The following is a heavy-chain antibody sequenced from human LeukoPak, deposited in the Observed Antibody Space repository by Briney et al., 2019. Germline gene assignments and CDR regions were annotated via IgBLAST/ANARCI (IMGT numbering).Heavy chain of an antibody. J-gene: IGHJ4*02. CDR1: GFTFSSYG. CDR3: ATGSLLLWFGELLLDY. V-gene: IGHV3-30*02. CDR2: IRYDGSNK. Sequence: GGSLRLSCAASGFTFSSYGMHWVRQAPGKGLEWVAFIRYDGSNKYYADSGKGRFTISRDNSKNTLYLQINSLRAEGTAVYYCATGSLLLWFGELLLDYWGQGTLVTVSS. D-gene: IGHD3-10*01.